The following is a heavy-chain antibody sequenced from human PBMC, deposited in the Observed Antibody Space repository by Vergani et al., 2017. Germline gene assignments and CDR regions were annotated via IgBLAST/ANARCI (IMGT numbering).Heavy chain of an antibody. J-gene: IGHJ4*02. CDR2: ICGSGGST. V-gene: IGHV3-23*01. CDR1: GFTFSSYA. D-gene: IGHD3-10*01. CDR3: AKDLNFYGSGSYLDY. Sequence: EVQLLESGGGLVQPGGSLRLSCAASGFTFSSYAMSWVRQAPGKGLEWVSAICGSGGSTYYADSVKGRFTISRDNSKNTLYLQMNSLRAEDPAVYYCAKDLNFYGSGSYLDYWGQGSLVTVSS.